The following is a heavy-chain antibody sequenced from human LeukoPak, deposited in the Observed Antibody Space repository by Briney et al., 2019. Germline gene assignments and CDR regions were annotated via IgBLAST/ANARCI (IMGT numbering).Heavy chain of an antibody. CDR3: ARAAPGWFGELLRPSLHFDY. Sequence: SETLSLTCAVYGGSFSGYYWSWIRQPPGKGLEWIGEINHSGSTNYNPSLKSRVTISVDTSKNQFSLKLSSVTAADTAAYYCARAAPGWFGELLRPSLHFDYWGQGTLVTVSS. CDR1: GGSFSGYY. CDR2: INHSGST. J-gene: IGHJ4*02. V-gene: IGHV4-34*01. D-gene: IGHD3-10*01.